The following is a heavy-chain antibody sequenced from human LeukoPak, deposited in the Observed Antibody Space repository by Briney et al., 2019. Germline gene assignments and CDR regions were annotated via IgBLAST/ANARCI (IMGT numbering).Heavy chain of an antibody. D-gene: IGHD3-10*01. CDR3: ARDRWFGA. CDR2: IYYSGST. CDR1: GGSVSSGSYY. J-gene: IGHJ4*02. Sequence: SETLSLTCTVSGGSVSSGSYYWSWIRQPPGKGLEWIGYIYYSGSTNYNPSLKSRVTISVDTSKNQFSLKLSSVTAADTAVYYCARDRWFGAWGQGTLVTVPS. V-gene: IGHV4-61*01.